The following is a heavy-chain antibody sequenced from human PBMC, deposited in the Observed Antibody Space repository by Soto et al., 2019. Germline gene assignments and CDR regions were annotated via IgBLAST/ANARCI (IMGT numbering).Heavy chain of an antibody. CDR3: ARERGPDGGSRSSWAASYYYGMDV. V-gene: IGHV3-21*01. J-gene: IGHJ6*02. Sequence: SLRLSCAASGFTFSSYSMNWVRQAPGKGLEWVSSISSSSSYIYYADSVKGRFTISRDNAKNSLYLQMNSLRAEDTAVYYCARERGPDGGSRSSWAASYYYGMDVWGQGTTVTVSS. D-gene: IGHD6-13*01. CDR1: GFTFSSYS. CDR2: ISSSSSYI.